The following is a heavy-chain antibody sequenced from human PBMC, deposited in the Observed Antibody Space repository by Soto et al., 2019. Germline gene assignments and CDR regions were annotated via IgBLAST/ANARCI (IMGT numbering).Heavy chain of an antibody. CDR2: IIPILGIA. D-gene: IGHD3-9*01. CDR1: GGTFSSYT. V-gene: IGHV1-69*08. J-gene: IGHJ5*02. CDR3: ARDRHGILTGYPNWFDP. Sequence: QVQLVQSGAEVKKPGSSVKVSCKASGGTFSSYTISWVRQAPGQGLEWMGRIIPILGIANYAQKFQGRVTFTADKATSTAYMELSSLRSEDTAVYYCARDRHGILTGYPNWFDPWGQGTLVTVSS.